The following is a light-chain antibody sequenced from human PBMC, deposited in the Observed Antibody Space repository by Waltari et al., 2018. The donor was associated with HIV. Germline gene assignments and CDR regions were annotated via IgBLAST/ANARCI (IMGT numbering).Light chain of an antibody. V-gene: IGKV3-20*01. Sequence: ETVLTQSPGTMSLSPGERATLSCRASQNVGGNYLAWYQHRPGQTPRLLIYDASSRATGSPDRFSGSGSGTDFTLTITRLEPEDFAVYYCQQYGSSPLFTFGPGTKVDIK. J-gene: IGKJ3*01. CDR3: QQYGSSPLFT. CDR2: DAS. CDR1: QNVGGNY.